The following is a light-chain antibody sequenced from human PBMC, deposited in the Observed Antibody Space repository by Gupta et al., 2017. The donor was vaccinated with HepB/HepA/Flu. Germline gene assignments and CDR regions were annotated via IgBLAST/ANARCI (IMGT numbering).Light chain of an antibody. CDR2: KDI. V-gene: IGLV3-25*03. CDR3: PSGDTSGTYWV. Sequence: SYELTQPPSVSVSPGQTARFTCSGDALGRQYAYWYQQRPGQAPVLVIWKDIERPSGIPERFSGSSSGTTAVLTITGVLAEDEADYYCPSGDTSGTYWVFGGGTKLTVL. CDR1: ALGRQY. J-gene: IGLJ2*01.